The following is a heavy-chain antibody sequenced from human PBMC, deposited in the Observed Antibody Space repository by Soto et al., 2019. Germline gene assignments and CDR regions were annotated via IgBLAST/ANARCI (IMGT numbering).Heavy chain of an antibody. D-gene: IGHD3-10*01. J-gene: IGHJ5*02. CDR1: GFTFSKYW. CDR3: ARVKSGSYDWFDP. V-gene: IGHV3-74*01. CDR2: INTDGSRT. Sequence: GGSLRLSCAASGFTFSKYWMHWVLQAPGKGLMWVSRINTDGSRTTYADSVKGRFAISRDNAKNTLYLQMNSLRAEDTAVYYCARVKSGSYDWFDPWGQGTLVTVSS.